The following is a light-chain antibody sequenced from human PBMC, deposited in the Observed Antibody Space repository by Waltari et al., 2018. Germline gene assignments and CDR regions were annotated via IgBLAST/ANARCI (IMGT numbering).Light chain of an antibody. J-gene: IGKJ2*01. CDR1: QRLAFSDGKTY. V-gene: IGKV2-30*01. CDR2: KVS. CDR3: MEGAQWYT. Sequence: VSCRSSQRLAFSDGKTYLNWFHQRPGQSPRRLIYKVSNRESGVPDRISGSGSGTDFALKISRVEAEDVGVYYCMEGAQWYTFGQGTKLEIK.